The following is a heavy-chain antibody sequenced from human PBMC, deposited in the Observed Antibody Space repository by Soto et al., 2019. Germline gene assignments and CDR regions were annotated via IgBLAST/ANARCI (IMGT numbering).Heavy chain of an antibody. J-gene: IGHJ5*02. CDR2: TYYRSKWYN. V-gene: IGHV6-1*01. Sequence: QVQLQQSGPGLVKPSQTLSLTCAISGDRVSSNSAAWSWIRQSPSRGLEWLGRTYYRSKWYNDYAISVKSRITINPDTSKNQFALQLHSATPEATAVYYCARGAYTCTWSWGQGTLVTVSA. CDR1: GDRVSSNSAA. D-gene: IGHD3-16*01. CDR3: ARGAYTCTWS.